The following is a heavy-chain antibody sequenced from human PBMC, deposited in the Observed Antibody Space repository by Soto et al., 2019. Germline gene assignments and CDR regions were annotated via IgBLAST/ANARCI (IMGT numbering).Heavy chain of an antibody. CDR3: ARWGAGYNYLNFDK. V-gene: IGHV3-53*02. CDR1: GFIVSSSY. J-gene: IGHJ4*02. D-gene: IGHD1-1*01. Sequence: EVQLVETGGSLIQPGGSLRLSCAASGFIVSSSYMSWVRQAPGKGLEWVSVIYSGGSTYYADSVRGRFTISRDTSKNTLSLQMNSLRDEDTAVYYCARWGAGYNYLNFDKWGQGTLVTVSS. CDR2: IYSGGST.